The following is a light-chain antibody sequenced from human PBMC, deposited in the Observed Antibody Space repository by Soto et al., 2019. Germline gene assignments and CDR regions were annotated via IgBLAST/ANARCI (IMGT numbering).Light chain of an antibody. J-gene: IGKJ1*01. CDR2: KAS. CDR1: QSIDRW. CDR3: QLNKSYPGT. V-gene: IGKV1-5*03. Sequence: DNQMTQCTSSLSASVGDRVTITCRASQSIDRWLAWYQQKPGKAPKLLMYKASSLESGGPANFGGRGSETECTLTSCIRQLDGVATYDFQLNKSYPGTFGQGTKVDTK.